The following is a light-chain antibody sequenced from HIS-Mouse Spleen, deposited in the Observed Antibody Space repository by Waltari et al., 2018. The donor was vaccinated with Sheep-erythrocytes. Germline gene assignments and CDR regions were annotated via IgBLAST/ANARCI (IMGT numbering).Light chain of an antibody. J-gene: IGLJ3*02. CDR1: SSDVGGYNY. Sequence: QSALTQPPSASGSPGQSVTISCTGTSSDVGGYNYVSWDQQHPGKAPKLMIYEARTRPSGVPDRFSCSKSANSASLTVSGLQAEDEAYYYCSSYAGSNNWVFGGGTKLTVL. CDR2: EAR. V-gene: IGLV2-8*01. CDR3: SSYAGSNNWV.